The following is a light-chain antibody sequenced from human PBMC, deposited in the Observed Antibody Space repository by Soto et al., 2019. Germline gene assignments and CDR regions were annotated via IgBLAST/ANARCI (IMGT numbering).Light chain of an antibody. Sequence: QSALTQPASVSGSPGQSITISCTGTSSDIGAYGFVSWYQHHPGKAPKLLIYEVSYRPSGVSSRFSGSKSGNSASLTISGLQAEDEADYYCSSFTSSSALDVFGPGTKLSVL. CDR1: SSDIGAYGF. CDR2: EVS. J-gene: IGLJ1*01. CDR3: SSFTSSSALDV. V-gene: IGLV2-14*01.